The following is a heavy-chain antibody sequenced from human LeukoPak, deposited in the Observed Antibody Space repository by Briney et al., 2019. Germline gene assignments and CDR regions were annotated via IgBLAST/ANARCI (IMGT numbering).Heavy chain of an antibody. V-gene: IGHV1-2*02. CDR2: INPNSGGT. J-gene: IGHJ5*02. CDR1: GYTFTGYY. CDR3: ATSSLTSFIQGA. D-gene: IGHD3-9*01. Sequence: GASVKVSCKASGYTFTGYYMHWVRQAPGQGLEWMGWINPNSGGTNYAQKFQGRATMTRDTSISTAYMELSRLRSDDTAVYYCATSSLTSFIQGAWGQGTLVIVSS.